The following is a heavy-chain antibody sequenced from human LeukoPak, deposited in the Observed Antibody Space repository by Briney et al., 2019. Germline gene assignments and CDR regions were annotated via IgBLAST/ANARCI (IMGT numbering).Heavy chain of an antibody. CDR3: GRDSLGGDY. CDR2: IWNDGSKK. D-gene: IGHD3-16*01. J-gene: IGHJ4*02. Sequence: PWGSLRLSCAASGFSFSTFGMHWARRAPGKGLEWVAVIWNDGSKKFYAESVKGRFTISRDNSQNTLYLQMNRLRAEDTAVYYCGRDSLGGDYWGQGTLVTVSS. V-gene: IGHV3-33*08. CDR1: GFSFSTFG.